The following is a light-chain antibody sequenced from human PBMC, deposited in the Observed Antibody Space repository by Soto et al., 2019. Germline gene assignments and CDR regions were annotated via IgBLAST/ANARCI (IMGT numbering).Light chain of an antibody. CDR2: DGS. V-gene: IGLV2-23*01. Sequence: QSALTQPASVSGSPGQSITISCTGTSSDVGNYNLVSWYQHHPGKATKLMIYDGSKRPSGVSNRFSGSKSGNTASLTISGLQAEDECDYYCCSYATTSTYVFGTGTRSPS. CDR1: SSDVGNYNL. CDR3: CSYATTSTYV. J-gene: IGLJ1*01.